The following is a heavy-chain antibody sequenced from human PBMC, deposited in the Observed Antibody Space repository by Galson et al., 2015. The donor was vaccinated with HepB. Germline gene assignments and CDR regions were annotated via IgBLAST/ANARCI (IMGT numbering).Heavy chain of an antibody. CDR2: IDWNSGYI. CDR1: GFTFDDYA. CDR3: TRGSCSTPGCYIAY. D-gene: IGHD2-2*02. Sequence: SLRLSCAASGFTFDDYAMHWVRQVPRKGLEWVSRIDWNSGYIAYADSVKGRFTISRDNAKNSLYLEMESLRPEDTALYYCTRGSCSTPGCYIAYWGQGTLVTVSS. J-gene: IGHJ4*02. V-gene: IGHV3-9*01.